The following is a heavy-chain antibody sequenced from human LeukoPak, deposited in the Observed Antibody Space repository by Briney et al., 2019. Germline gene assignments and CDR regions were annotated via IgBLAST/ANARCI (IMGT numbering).Heavy chain of an antibody. CDR1: EFTFSTYS. V-gene: IGHV3-21*01. Sequence: KTGGSLRLSCADSEFTFSTYSMNWVRQAPGKGLEWVSSISSTSNNIYYADSVKGRFTISRDNAKNSLYLQMNSLRAEDTAVYYCARGLSPYYYYYMDVWGKGTTVTVSS. CDR3: ARGLSPYYYYYMDV. J-gene: IGHJ6*03. CDR2: ISSTSNNI.